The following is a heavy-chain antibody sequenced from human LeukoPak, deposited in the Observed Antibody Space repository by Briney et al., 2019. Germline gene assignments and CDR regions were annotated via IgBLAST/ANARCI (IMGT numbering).Heavy chain of an antibody. Sequence: SETLSLTCTVSGGSISSSSYYWGWIRQPPGKGLEWIGSTYYSGSTYYNPSLKSRVTISVDTSKNQFSLKLSSVTAADTAVYYCARLRIMRIAVAGTGAFDYWGQGTLVTVSS. V-gene: IGHV4-39*01. CDR3: ARLRIMRIAVAGTGAFDY. CDR1: GGSISSSSYY. D-gene: IGHD6-19*01. J-gene: IGHJ4*02. CDR2: TYYSGST.